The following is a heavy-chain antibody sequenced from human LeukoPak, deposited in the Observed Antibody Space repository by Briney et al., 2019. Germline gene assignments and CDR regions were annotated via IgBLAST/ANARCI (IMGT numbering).Heavy chain of an antibody. CDR2: ISTYSDYT. V-gene: IGHV1-18*01. CDR1: GYTFSSYG. Sequence: ASVKVSCKASGYTFSSYGISWVRQAPGQGLEWMGWISTYSDYTKYAQKVQGRVSMTKDTSTRTAYMELGSLRSDDTAVYYCARGPYCSDDTCHSQYYDSWGQGTLVTVSS. CDR3: ARGPYCSDDTCHSQYYDS. D-gene: IGHD2-15*01. J-gene: IGHJ4*02.